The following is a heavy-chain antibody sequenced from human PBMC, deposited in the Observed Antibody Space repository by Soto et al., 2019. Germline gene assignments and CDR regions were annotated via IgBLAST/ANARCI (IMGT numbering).Heavy chain of an antibody. CDR2: IYHSGST. Sequence: SETLSLTCAVSSGSISSSNWWSWVRQPPGKGLEWIGEIYHSGSTNYNPSLKSRVTISVDKSKNQFSLKLSSVTAADTAVYYCARQGSTAAAGFHYYYYYMDVWGKGTKVTVSS. D-gene: IGHD6-13*01. V-gene: IGHV4-4*02. CDR1: SGSISSSNW. CDR3: ARQGSTAAAGFHYYYYYMDV. J-gene: IGHJ6*03.